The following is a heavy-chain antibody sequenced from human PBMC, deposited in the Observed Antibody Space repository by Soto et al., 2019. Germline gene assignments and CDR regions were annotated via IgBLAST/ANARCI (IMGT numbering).Heavy chain of an antibody. J-gene: IGHJ5*02. V-gene: IGHV1-24*01. CDR2: FVPDDGET. CDR1: GYTLTELS. CDR3: ARLWRSWFDP. Sequence: VKVSRKVSGYTLTELSMHWVRQAPGKGLEWMGGFVPDDGETIYAQKFQGRVTITADKSTSTAYMELSSLRSEDTAVYYCARLWRSWFDPWGQGTLVTVSS.